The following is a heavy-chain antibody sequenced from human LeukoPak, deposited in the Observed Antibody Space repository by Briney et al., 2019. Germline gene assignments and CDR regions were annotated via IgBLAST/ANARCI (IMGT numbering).Heavy chain of an antibody. CDR2: IYYTGST. CDR3: ASPSPGFDT. J-gene: IGHJ5*02. Sequence: TSETPSLTCTVSGGSISSSSYYWGWIRQAPGKGLEWIGSIYYTGSTSYNSSLKSRATISVDTSKNQFSLKMKSVTAADTAVYYCASPSPGFDTWGQGTLVTVSS. CDR1: GGSISSSSYY. V-gene: IGHV4-39*07.